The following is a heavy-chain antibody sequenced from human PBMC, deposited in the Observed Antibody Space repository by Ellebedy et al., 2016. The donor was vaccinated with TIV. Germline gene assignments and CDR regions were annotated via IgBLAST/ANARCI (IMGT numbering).Heavy chain of an antibody. V-gene: IGHV3-30-3*01. CDR2: ISYDGSHR. D-gene: IGHD1-1*01. CDR3: AREHMTSTGSPLDY. CDR1: GFSFSSYA. J-gene: IGHJ4*02. Sequence: GESLKISCSASGFSFSSYAMHWVRQAPGKGLAWVAIISYDGSHRYYADSVKGRFTISRDISKNTLYLQMNSLRAEDTAVYYCAREHMTSTGSPLDYWGQGTLVTVSS.